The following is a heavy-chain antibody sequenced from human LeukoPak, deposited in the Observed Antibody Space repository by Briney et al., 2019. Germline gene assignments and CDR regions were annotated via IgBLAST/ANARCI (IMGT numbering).Heavy chain of an antibody. J-gene: IGHJ4*02. CDR1: GFTFSSYW. D-gene: IGHD2-2*01. Sequence: GGSLRLSCAASGFTFSSYWMHWVRRAPGKGLVWVSRISSDGSSTTYADSVKGRFTISRDNAKNSLYLQMNSLRAEDTAVYYCARETDSTLFDYWGQGTLVTVSS. V-gene: IGHV3-74*01. CDR3: ARETDSTLFDY. CDR2: ISSDGSST.